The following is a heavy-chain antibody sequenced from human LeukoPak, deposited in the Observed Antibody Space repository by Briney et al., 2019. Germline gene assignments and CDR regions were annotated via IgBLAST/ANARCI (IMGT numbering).Heavy chain of an antibody. V-gene: IGHV4-39*07. CDR3: AREVTYDGSGYNN. J-gene: IGHJ4*02. Sequence: SETLSLTCTVSGGSISSSSYYWGWIRQPPGKGLEWIGSIYYSGSTYYNPSLKSRVTISVDTSKNQFSLKLSSVTAADTAVYYCAREVTYDGSGYNNWGQGTLVTVSS. D-gene: IGHD3-22*01. CDR1: GGSISSSSYY. CDR2: IYYSGST.